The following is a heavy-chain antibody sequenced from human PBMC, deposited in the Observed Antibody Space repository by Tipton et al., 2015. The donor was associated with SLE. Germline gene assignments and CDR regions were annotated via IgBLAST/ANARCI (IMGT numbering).Heavy chain of an antibody. CDR2: IYYSGST. Sequence: TLSLTCTVSGGSISSYYWSWIRQPPGKGLEWIGSIYYSGSTYYNPSLKSRVTISVDTSKNQFSLKLSSVTAADTAVYYCAREIRLGELSRWGQGTLVTVSS. CDR3: AREIRLGELSR. V-gene: IGHV4-59*12. CDR1: GGSISSYY. D-gene: IGHD3-16*02. J-gene: IGHJ1*01.